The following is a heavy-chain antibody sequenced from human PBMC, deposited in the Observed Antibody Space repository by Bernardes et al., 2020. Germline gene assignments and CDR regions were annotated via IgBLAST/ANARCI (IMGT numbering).Heavy chain of an antibody. CDR1: GGTFSSYA. D-gene: IGHD2-21*01. CDR3: ARGVARAYGMDV. J-gene: IGHJ6*02. V-gene: IGHV1-69*13. Sequence: SVKVSCKASGGTFSSYAISWVRQAPGQGLEWMGGIIPIFGTANYAQKFQGRVTITADESTSTAYMELSSLRSEDTAVYYCARGVARAYGMDVWGQGTTVTVSS. CDR2: IIPIFGTA.